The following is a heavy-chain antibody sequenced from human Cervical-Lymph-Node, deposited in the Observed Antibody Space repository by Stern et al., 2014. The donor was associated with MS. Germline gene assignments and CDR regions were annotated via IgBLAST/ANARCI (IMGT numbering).Heavy chain of an antibody. Sequence: DQLVESGAEVKKPGASVKVSCKASGYRFSTFYLHWLRQAPGQGLQWIGRIEPGSGATNSSQTFQGRLTMTRDRSITTAYLELSGLRSDDTAVYYCARIYCSGDECYHSFDTWGQGTLVTVSS. D-gene: IGHD3-16*02. CDR3: ARIYCSGDECYHSFDT. CDR2: IEPGSGAT. V-gene: IGHV1-2*06. CDR1: GYRFSTFY. J-gene: IGHJ4*02.